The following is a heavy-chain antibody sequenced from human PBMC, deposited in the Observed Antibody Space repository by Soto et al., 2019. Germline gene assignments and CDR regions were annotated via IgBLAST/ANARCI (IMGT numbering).Heavy chain of an antibody. CDR1: GFTFSAYA. CDR2: IGGSGGST. Sequence: GGSLRLSCAASGFTFSAYAMSWVRQAPGKGLEWVSGIGGSGGSTWNADSVKGRFTISRDNAKNTLYLQMNSLRADDTAVYYCASNYAYAEGYYWYGIDVWGQGTTVTVSS. CDR3: ASNYAYAEGYYWYGIDV. D-gene: IGHD3-16*01. V-gene: IGHV3-23*01. J-gene: IGHJ6*02.